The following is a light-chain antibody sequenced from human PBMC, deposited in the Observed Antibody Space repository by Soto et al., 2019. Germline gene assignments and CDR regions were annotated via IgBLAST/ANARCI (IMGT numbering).Light chain of an antibody. CDR3: QTWGTGIPWV. J-gene: IGLJ3*02. CDR1: SGHSSYA. Sequence: QPVLTQSPSASASLGASVKLTCTLSSGHSSYAIAWHQQQPEKGPRYLMKLNSDGSHSKGDGIPDRFSGSSSGAERYLTISSLQSEDEADYYCQTWGTGIPWVFDGGTKVTVL. V-gene: IGLV4-69*01. CDR2: LNSDGSH.